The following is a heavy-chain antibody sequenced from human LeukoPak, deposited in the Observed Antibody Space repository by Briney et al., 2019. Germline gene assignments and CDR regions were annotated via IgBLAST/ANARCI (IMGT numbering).Heavy chain of an antibody. CDR3: ASPRAYCSSTSCYEFDY. CDR1: GYTFTSYY. V-gene: IGHV1-69*13. D-gene: IGHD2-2*01. CDR2: IIPIFGTA. Sequence: SVKVSCKASGYTFTSYYMHWVRQAPGQGLEWMGGIIPIFGTANYAQKFQGRVTITADESTSTAYMELSSLRSEDTAVYYCASPRAYCSSTSCYEFDYWGQGTLVTVSS. J-gene: IGHJ4*02.